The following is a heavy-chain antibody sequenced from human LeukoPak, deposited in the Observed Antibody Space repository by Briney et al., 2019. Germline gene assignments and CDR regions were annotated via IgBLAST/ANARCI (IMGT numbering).Heavy chain of an antibody. Sequence: SETLSPTCTVSGVSISSGGYYWSWIRQPPGKGLEWIGEINHSGSTNYNPSLKSRVTISVDTSKNQFSLKLSSVSAADTAVYYCARGQPGDPWGQGTLVTVSS. CDR3: ARGQPGDP. CDR2: INHSGST. V-gene: IGHV4-39*07. D-gene: IGHD1-1*01. CDR1: GVSISSGGYY. J-gene: IGHJ5*02.